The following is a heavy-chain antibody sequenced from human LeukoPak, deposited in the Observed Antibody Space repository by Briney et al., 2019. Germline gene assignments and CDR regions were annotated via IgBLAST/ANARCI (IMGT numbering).Heavy chain of an antibody. CDR1: GGPISSSNW. D-gene: IGHD3-10*01. CDR2: IYHSGST. V-gene: IGHV4-4*02. CDR3: ARVWFGELSFDP. Sequence: SGTLSLTCAVSGGPISSSNWWSWVRQPPGXXXXWIGEIYHSGSTNYNPSLKSRVTISVDKSKNQFSLKLSSVTAADTAVYYCARVWFGELSFDPWGQGTLVTVSS. J-gene: IGHJ5*02.